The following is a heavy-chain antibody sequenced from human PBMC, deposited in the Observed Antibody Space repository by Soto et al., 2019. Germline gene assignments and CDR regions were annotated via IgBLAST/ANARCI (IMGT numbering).Heavy chain of an antibody. CDR1: GYTFASYD. CDR2: MNPNSGNT. V-gene: IGHV1-8*01. CDR3: APSWWDDGSGVWSA. Sequence: ASVKVSCKASGYTFASYDINWVRQATGQGLEWMGWMNPNSGNTGYAQKFQGRVTMTRNTSISTAYMELNSLRAEDTAVYYCAPSWWDDGSGVWSAWGQGTPVTVSS. D-gene: IGHD3-3*01. J-gene: IGHJ5*02.